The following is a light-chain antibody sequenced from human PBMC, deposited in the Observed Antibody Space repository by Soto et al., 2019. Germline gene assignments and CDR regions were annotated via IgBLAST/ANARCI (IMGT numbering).Light chain of an antibody. CDR3: QQYNNWPRIT. CDR1: QSVSSN. CDR2: GAS. Sequence: ERVMTQSPATLSVSPGERATLSCWASQSVSSNLAWYQQKPGQAPRLLIYGASTRATGIPARFTGSGSGTEFPLTISSLQSEDSAVYYCQQYNNWPRITFGPGTKVDIK. V-gene: IGKV3-15*01. J-gene: IGKJ3*01.